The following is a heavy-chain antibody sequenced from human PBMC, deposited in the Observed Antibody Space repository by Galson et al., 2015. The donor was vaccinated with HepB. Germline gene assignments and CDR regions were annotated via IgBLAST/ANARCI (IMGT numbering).Heavy chain of an antibody. CDR3: AREGYYDYIWGSYRLNDY. CDR1: GYTFTSYG. V-gene: IGHV1-18*01. D-gene: IGHD3-16*02. J-gene: IGHJ4*02. Sequence: SVKVSCKASGYTFTSYGISWVRQAPGQGLEWMGWISAYNGNTNYAQKLQGRVTMTTDTSTSTAYMELRSLRSDDTAVYYCAREGYYDYIWGSYRLNDYWGQGTLVTVSS. CDR2: ISAYNGNT.